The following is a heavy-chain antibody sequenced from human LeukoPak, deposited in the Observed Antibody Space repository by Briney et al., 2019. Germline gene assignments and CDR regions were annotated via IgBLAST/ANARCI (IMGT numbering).Heavy chain of an antibody. J-gene: IGHJ4*02. D-gene: IGHD1-26*01. CDR1: GYTFSHYG. Sequence: ASVKVSCKTSGYTFSHYGISWVRQAPGQGLEWMGWISPYNGNTNFAQSLRDRVTMTTDTSTSTAYMELTGLRSDDTAVYYCARRVGSGTYLYFFDFWGQGTLDTVSS. CDR2: ISPYNGNT. CDR3: ARRVGSGTYLYFFDF. V-gene: IGHV1-18*01.